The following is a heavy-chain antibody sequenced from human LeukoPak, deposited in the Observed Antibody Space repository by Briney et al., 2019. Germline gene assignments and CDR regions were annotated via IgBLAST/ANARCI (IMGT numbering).Heavy chain of an antibody. J-gene: IGHJ4*02. CDR2: INHSGST. CDR1: GGSFSGYY. V-gene: IGHV4-34*01. CDR3: ARWYCDYVWGSYRYPGHFDY. Sequence: PSETLSLTCAVYGGSFSGYYWSWIRQPPGKGLEWIGEINHSGSTNYNPSLKSRVTISVDTSKNQFSLKLSSVTAADTAVYYCARWYCDYVWGSYRYPGHFDYWGQGTLVTVSS. D-gene: IGHD3-16*02.